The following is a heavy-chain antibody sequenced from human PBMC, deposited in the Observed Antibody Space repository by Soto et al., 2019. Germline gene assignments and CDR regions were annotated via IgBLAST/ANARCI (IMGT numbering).Heavy chain of an antibody. CDR1: GGSFSGYY. CDR3: ARVSAAPRPSRGNWFDP. D-gene: IGHD6-13*01. J-gene: IGHJ5*02. V-gene: IGHV4-34*01. Sequence: SETLSLTCAVYGGSFSGYYWSWIRQPPGKGLEWIGEINHSGSTNYNPSLKSRVTISVDTSKNQFSLKLSSVTAADTAVYYCARVSAAPRPSRGNWFDPWGQGTLVTVSS. CDR2: INHSGST.